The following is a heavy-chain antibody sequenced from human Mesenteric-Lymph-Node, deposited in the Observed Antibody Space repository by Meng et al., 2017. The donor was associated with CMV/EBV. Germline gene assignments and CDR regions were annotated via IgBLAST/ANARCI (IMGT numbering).Heavy chain of an antibody. CDR1: GFTFTTYS. CDR2: IDTRSTYI. Sequence: GGSLRLSCVASGFTFTTYSLNWVRQAPGKGLEWVSSIDTRSTYIHYGDSVRGRFTVSRDNAKNSLYLQMDNLRAEDTAIYYCVRDVGGFDAWGQGTLVTVSS. CDR3: VRDVGGFDA. V-gene: IGHV3-21*06. J-gene: IGHJ5*02.